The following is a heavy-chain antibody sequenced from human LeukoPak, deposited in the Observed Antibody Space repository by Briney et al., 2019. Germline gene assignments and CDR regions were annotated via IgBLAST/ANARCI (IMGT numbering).Heavy chain of an antibody. CDR3: SPAAMPSDWFDP. CDR2: ISSSGSTI. D-gene: IGHD2-2*01. V-gene: IGHV3-11*01. J-gene: IGHJ5*02. Sequence: PGGSLRLSCAASAFTFSDYYMSSIRQPAGNGRECVSYISSSGSTIYYADSVKGRFTISRDNAKNSLYLQMNSLRAEDTAVYYCSPAAMPSDWFDPWGQGTLVTASS. CDR1: AFTFSDYY.